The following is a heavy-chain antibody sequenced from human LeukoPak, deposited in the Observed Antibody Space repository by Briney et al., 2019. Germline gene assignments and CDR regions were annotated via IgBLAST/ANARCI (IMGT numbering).Heavy chain of an antibody. CDR1: GFSFSTYG. CDR2: ISYDGSKK. D-gene: IGHD6-13*01. V-gene: IGHV3-30*18. CDR3: AKDGEGSSYGLDV. Sequence: AGGSLRLSCAASGFSFSTYGMHWVRQAPGEGLEWVAVISYDGSKKYYADSVKGRFTISRDNSKNTLYLQMNSLRAEDTAVYYCAKDGEGSSYGLDVWGQGTTVTVSS. J-gene: IGHJ6*02.